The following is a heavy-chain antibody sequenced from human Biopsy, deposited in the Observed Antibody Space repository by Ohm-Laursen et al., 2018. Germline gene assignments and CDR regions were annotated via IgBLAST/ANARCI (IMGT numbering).Heavy chain of an antibody. CDR3: ARLAYSEYRRDPLDV. J-gene: IGHJ3*01. V-gene: IGHV1-2*02. CDR2: INPNIGGT. D-gene: IGHD5-18*01. Sequence: ASVKVSCKASGYNFNAYYMQWVRQAPGQGLEWMGWINPNIGGTNYAHKFQGRVPMTRDTSISTAYMHLSGLTSDDTAVYYCARLAYSEYRRDPLDVWGQGTMVTVSS. CDR1: GYNFNAYY.